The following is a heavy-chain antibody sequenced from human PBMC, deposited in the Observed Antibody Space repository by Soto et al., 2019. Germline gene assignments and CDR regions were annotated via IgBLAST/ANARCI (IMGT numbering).Heavy chain of an antibody. D-gene: IGHD3-3*01. CDR2: ISAYNGNT. Sequence: QVQLVQSGAEVKKPGASVKVSCKASGYTFTSYGISWVRQAPGQGLEWMGWISAYNGNTNYAQKLQGRVTMTTDTSTSTAYMELRCLRSDDTAVYYFARAITIFGVFITYYYYGMDVWGQGTTVTVSS. V-gene: IGHV1-18*04. J-gene: IGHJ6*02. CDR1: GYTFTSYG. CDR3: ARAITIFGVFITYYYYGMDV.